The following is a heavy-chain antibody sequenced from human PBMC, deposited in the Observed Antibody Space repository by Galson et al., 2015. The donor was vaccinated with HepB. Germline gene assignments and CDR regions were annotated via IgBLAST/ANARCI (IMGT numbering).Heavy chain of an antibody. CDR3: ASHPDYGDY. V-gene: IGHV4-59*08. J-gene: IGHJ4*01. CDR2: IYSDGTT. Sequence: LSLTCTVSGVSIGTYYWSWFRQSPGKRLEWIGYIYSDGTTTYSPSLKSRITISIDTSKRQLSLTVRPVTAADTAVYSCASHPDYGDYWGQGTLVTVSS. CDR1: GVSIGTYY.